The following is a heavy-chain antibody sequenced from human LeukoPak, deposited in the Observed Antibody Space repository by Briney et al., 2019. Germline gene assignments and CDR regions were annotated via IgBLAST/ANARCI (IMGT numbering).Heavy chain of an antibody. J-gene: IGHJ6*03. V-gene: IGHV4-61*02. CDR3: ARDRSGYDYRHYYYYMDV. Sequence: PSETLPLTCTVSGGSISSGSYYWSWIRQPAGKGLEWIGRIYTSGSTNYNPSLKSRVTISVDTSKNQFSLKLSSVTAADTAVYYCARDRSGYDYRHYYYYMDVWGKGTTVTISS. CDR1: GGSISSGSYY. D-gene: IGHD5-12*01. CDR2: IYTSGST.